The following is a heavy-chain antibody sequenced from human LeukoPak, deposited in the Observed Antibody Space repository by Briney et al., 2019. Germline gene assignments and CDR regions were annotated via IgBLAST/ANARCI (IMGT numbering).Heavy chain of an antibody. Sequence: ASVKVSCKAAGYSFTTFHINWVRQAPGQGPEWMGWVNPDTGNTGFAQKFQGRVTITQSNSVTTVYMELSSLTSEDTAVYYCARRGLVAGIYDLVCGFDIWGKGTTVTVSS. CDR1: GYSFTTFH. J-gene: IGHJ6*04. D-gene: IGHD3/OR15-3a*01. V-gene: IGHV1-8*03. CDR2: VNPDTGNT. CDR3: ARRGLVAGIYDLVCGFDI.